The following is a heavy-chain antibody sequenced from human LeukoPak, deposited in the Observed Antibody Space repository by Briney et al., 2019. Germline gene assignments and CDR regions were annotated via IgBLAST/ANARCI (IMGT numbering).Heavy chain of an antibody. CDR1: GFTFSSYA. CDR2: ISGSGGST. Sequence: QPGGSLRLSCAASGFTFSSYAMSWVRRAPGKGLEWVSAISGSGGSTYYADSVKGRFTISRDNSKNTLYLQMNSLRAEDTALYYCVANYGSGIRLDYWGQGTLVTVSS. V-gene: IGHV3-23*01. J-gene: IGHJ4*02. CDR3: VANYGSGIRLDY. D-gene: IGHD3-10*01.